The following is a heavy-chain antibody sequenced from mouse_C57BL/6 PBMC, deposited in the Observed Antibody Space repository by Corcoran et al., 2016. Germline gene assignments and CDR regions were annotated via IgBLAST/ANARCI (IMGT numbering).Heavy chain of an antibody. D-gene: IGHD2-4*01. CDR1: GYSITSGYY. CDR2: ISYDGSN. CDR3: ARSAIYYDYDGLAD. V-gene: IGHV3-6*01. Sequence: DVQLQESGPGLVKPSQSLSLTCSVTGYSITSGYYWNWIRQFPGNKLEWMGYISYDGSNNYNPSLKNRISITRDTSKNQFFLKLNSVTTEDTATYYCARSAIYYDYDGLADWGQGTLVTVSA. J-gene: IGHJ3*01.